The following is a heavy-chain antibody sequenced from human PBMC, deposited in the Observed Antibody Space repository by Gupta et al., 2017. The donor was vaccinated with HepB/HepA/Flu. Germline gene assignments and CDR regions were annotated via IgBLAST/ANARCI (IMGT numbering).Heavy chain of an antibody. Sequence: QVQLQESGPGLVKPSETLSLTCTVSGGSVSSGSYSWSWIRQPPGKGLEWIGYIYYSGSTNYNPSLKSRVTISVDTSKNQFSLKLSSVTAADTAVYYCARSASSGWYNFRAYYFYYMDVWGKGTTVTVSS. CDR1: GGSVSSGSYS. CDR3: ARSASSGWYNFRAYYFYYMDV. V-gene: IGHV4-61*01. D-gene: IGHD6-19*01. J-gene: IGHJ6*03. CDR2: IYYSGST.